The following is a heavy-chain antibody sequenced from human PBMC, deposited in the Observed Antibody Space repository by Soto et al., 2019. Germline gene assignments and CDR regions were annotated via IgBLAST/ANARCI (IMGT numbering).Heavy chain of an antibody. D-gene: IGHD6-6*01. V-gene: IGHV1-69*01. CDR3: ARERIAARPTSYYYYGMDV. CDR1: GGTFSSYA. Sequence: QVQLVQSGAEVKKPGSSVKVSCKASGGTFSSYAISWVRQAPGQGLEWMGGIIPIFGTANYAQKFQGRVTIIADESTSTAYMELSSLRSEDTAVYYCARERIAARPTSYYYYGMDVWGQGTTVTVSS. J-gene: IGHJ6*02. CDR2: IIPIFGTA.